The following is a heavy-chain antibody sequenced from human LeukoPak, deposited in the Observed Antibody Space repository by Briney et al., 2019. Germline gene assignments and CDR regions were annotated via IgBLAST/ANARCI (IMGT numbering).Heavy chain of an antibody. V-gene: IGHV4-59*01. CDR2: IYYSGST. CDR1: GGSISSYY. D-gene: IGHD3-10*01. Sequence: SETLSLTCTVSGGSISSYYWSWIRQPPGKGLEWIGYIYYSGSTNYNPSLKSRVTISVDTSKNQFSLKLSSVTAADTAVYYCARDHYYGSGNNWFDPWGQGTLVTVSS. CDR3: ARDHYYGSGNNWFDP. J-gene: IGHJ5*02.